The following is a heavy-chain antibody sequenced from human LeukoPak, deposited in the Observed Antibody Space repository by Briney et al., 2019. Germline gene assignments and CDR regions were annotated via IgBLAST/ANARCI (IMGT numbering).Heavy chain of an antibody. CDR2: IYYSGST. CDR1: GGSISSYY. D-gene: IGHD2-15*01. Sequence: SETLSLTCTVSGGSISSYYWSWIRQPPGKGLEWIGYIYYSGSTNYNPSLKSRVTISVDTSKNQFPLKLSSVTAADTAVYYCARDLHCSGGSCHGWFDPWGQGTLVTVSS. J-gene: IGHJ5*02. CDR3: ARDLHCSGGSCHGWFDP. V-gene: IGHV4-59*01.